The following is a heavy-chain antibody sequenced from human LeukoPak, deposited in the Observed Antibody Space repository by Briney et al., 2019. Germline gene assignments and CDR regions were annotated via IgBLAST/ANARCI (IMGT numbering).Heavy chain of an antibody. CDR3: ARADFSGSWYDY. Sequence: GASVKVSCKASGYSFIAYYMHWVRQAPGQGLEWMGWINPNSGGTNYAQKFQGRVTMTRDTSISTAYMELSRLRSDDTAVYYCARADFSGSWYDYWGQGTLVTVSS. J-gene: IGHJ4*02. V-gene: IGHV1-2*02. CDR1: GYSFIAYY. CDR2: INPNSGGT. D-gene: IGHD6-13*01.